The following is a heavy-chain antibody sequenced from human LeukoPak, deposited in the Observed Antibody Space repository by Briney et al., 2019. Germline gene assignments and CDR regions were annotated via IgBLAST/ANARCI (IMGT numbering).Heavy chain of an antibody. CDR3: ARGFGVVVAAIDY. CDR2: IYTSGST. D-gene: IGHD2-15*01. CDR1: GGSISSGSYY. V-gene: IGHV4-61*02. J-gene: IGHJ4*02. Sequence: SETLSLTCTVSGGSISSGSYYWSWIRQPAGKGLEWIGRIYTSGSTNYNPSLKSRVTISVDMSKNQFSLKLSSVTAADTAVYYCARGFGVVVAAIDYWGQGTLVTVSS.